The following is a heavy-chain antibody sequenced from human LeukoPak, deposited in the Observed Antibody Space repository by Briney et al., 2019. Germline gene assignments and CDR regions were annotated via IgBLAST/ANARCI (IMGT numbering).Heavy chain of an antibody. Sequence: EASVKVSCKVSGYTLTELSMHWVRQAPGKGLEWMGGFDPEDGETIYAQKFQGRVTMTEDTSTDTAYMELSSLRSEDTAVYYCAAGYSYGRWIDYWGQGTLVTVSS. D-gene: IGHD5-18*01. CDR3: AAGYSYGRWIDY. CDR1: GYTLTELS. CDR2: FDPEDGET. J-gene: IGHJ4*02. V-gene: IGHV1-24*01.